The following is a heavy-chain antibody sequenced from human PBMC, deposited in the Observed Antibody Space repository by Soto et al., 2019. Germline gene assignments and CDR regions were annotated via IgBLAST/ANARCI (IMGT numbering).Heavy chain of an antibody. J-gene: IGHJ6*02. D-gene: IGHD5-18*01. CDR3: ARDVQVDTAMEYYYYYGMDV. CDR2: INPSGGST. Sequence: ASVKVSCKASGYTFTSYYMHWVRQAPGQGLEWMGIINPSGGSTSYAQKFQGRVTMTRDTSTSTVYMELSSLRSEDTAVYYCARDVQVDTAMEYYYYYGMDVWGQGTTVTVS. CDR1: GYTFTSYY. V-gene: IGHV1-46*01.